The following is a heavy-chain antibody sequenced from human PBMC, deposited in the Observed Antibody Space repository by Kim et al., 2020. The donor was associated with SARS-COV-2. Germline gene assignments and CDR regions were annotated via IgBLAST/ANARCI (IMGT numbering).Heavy chain of an antibody. V-gene: IGHV1-58*01. D-gene: IGHD3-3*01. CDR1: GFTFTSSA. CDR2: IVVGSGNT. CDR3: AAGVWSGLPLYYYYGMDV. Sequence: SVKVSCKASGFTFTSSAVQWVRQARGQRLEWIGWIVVGSGNTNYAQKFQERVTITRDMSTSTAYMELSSLRSEDTAVYYCAAGVWSGLPLYYYYGMDVWGQGTTVTVSS. J-gene: IGHJ6*02.